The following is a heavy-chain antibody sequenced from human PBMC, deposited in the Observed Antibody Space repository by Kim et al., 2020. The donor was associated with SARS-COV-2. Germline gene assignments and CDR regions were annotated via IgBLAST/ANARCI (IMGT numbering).Heavy chain of an antibody. Sequence: SETLSLTCTVSAYSISSGYYWGWIRQPPGKGLEWIGSIYHSGSTYYNPSLKSRVTISVDTSKNQFSLKLRSVTAADTAVYYCARERLRWWFDPWGQGTLVTVSS. CDR3: ARERLRWWFDP. V-gene: IGHV4-38-2*02. D-gene: IGHD4-17*01. J-gene: IGHJ5*02. CDR1: AYSISSGYY. CDR2: IYHSGST.